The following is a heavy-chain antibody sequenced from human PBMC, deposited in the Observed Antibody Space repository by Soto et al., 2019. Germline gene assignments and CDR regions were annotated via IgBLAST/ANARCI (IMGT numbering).Heavy chain of an antibody. D-gene: IGHD2-15*01. CDR1: GYTFTSYG. CDR2: ISAYNGNT. V-gene: IGHV1-18*01. J-gene: IGHJ4*02. Sequence: GASVKVSCTASGYTFTSYGISWVRQAPGQGLEWMGWISAYNGNTNYAQKLQGRVTMTTDTSTSTAYMELRSLRSDDTAVYYCARDRLGYCSGGSCYSGYWGQGTLVTVSS. CDR3: ARDRLGYCSGGSCYSGY.